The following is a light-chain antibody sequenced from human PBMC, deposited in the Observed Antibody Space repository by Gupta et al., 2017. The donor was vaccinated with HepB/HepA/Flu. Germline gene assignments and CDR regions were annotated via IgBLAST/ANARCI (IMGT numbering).Light chain of an antibody. Sequence: QAGLLQPPSVSTALRQSATLTGTGNNNNVGNQGATWLHQHLGHPPTLLAYRNKNRPQGISERFSASRSGNTASLTITGLQSEDEADYYCSAWDNSLGAWVFGGGTKLTVL. CDR3: SAWDNSLGAWV. CDR1: NNNVGNQG. CDR2: RNK. J-gene: IGLJ3*02. V-gene: IGLV10-54*04.